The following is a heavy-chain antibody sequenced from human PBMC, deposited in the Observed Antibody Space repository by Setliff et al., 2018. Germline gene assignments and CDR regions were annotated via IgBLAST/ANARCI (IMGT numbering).Heavy chain of an antibody. Sequence: GASVKVSCKVSGYTFTVYTMNWVRQAPGQGLEWLGWINTNTGNPTYAQGFTGRFVFSLDTSVSTAYLQISSLKAEDTAVYYCARGSVTIFGVVLSNWFDPWGQGTLVTVSS. CDR3: ARGSVTIFGVVLSNWFDP. J-gene: IGHJ5*02. CDR1: GYTFTVYT. CDR2: INTNTGNP. V-gene: IGHV7-4-1*02. D-gene: IGHD3-3*01.